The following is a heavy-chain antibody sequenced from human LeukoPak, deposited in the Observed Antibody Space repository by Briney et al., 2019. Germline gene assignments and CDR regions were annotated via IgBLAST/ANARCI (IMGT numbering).Heavy chain of an antibody. CDR3: AGARTYSSLLEWFDY. CDR2: IYTSGST. J-gene: IGHJ4*02. D-gene: IGHD3-3*01. Sequence: PSETLSLTCTVSGGSISSGSYYWSWIRQPAGKGLEWIGRIYTSGSTNYNPSPKSRVTISVDTSKNQFSLKLSSVTAADTAVYYCAGARTYSSLLEWFDYWGQGTLVTVSS. CDR1: GGSISSGSYY. V-gene: IGHV4-61*02.